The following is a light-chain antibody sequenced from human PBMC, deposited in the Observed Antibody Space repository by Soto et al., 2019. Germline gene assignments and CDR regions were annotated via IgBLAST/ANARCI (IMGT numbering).Light chain of an antibody. CDR1: QRVSNNF. V-gene: IGKV3D-20*01. Sequence: VVLTQSPGTLSLSPGETATLSCGASQRVSNNFLGWYQQKPGLPPRLLIYDATSRANGIPERFSGRGSGTRFTLTISRLEPEDFAVYYCQQYGSTPWTFGRGTKVDI. CDR2: DAT. CDR3: QQYGSTPWT. J-gene: IGKJ1*01.